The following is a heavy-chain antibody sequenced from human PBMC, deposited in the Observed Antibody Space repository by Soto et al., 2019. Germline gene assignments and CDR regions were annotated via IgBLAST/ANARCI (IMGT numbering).Heavy chain of an antibody. D-gene: IGHD2-21*02. CDR1: GFIFCDYG. J-gene: IGHJ4*02. Sequence: EVHLVESGGGLVQPGGSLRLSCAASGFIFCDYGLTWVRQAPGKGLEWVSHINAPSTSTLYADSVRGRFTISRDNAKNSVYLQMSSLSDEDTAVYYCTRDPEGDLDFDYWGQGTLVTVSS. CDR2: INAPSTST. V-gene: IGHV3-48*02. CDR3: TRDPEGDLDFDY.